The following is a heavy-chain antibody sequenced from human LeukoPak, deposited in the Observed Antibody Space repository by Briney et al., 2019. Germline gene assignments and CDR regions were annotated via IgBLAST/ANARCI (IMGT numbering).Heavy chain of an antibody. CDR3: ARHFSGAAAPLPFDY. Sequence: SETLSLTCTVSGDSISNYYWSWIRQPPGKGLEWIVYIYSSGHTNYNPSLKSRVTISVDTSKNQFSLNLRSVTAADTAVYYCARHFSGAAAPLPFDYWGQGTLVTVSS. J-gene: IGHJ4*02. D-gene: IGHD6-13*01. CDR2: IYSSGHT. V-gene: IGHV4-59*08. CDR1: GDSISNYY.